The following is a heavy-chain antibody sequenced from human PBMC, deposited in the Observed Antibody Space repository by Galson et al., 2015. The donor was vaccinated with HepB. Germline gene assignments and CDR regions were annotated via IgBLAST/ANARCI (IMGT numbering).Heavy chain of an antibody. J-gene: IGHJ4*02. Sequence: SLRLSCAASGFTFSSYGMHWVRQAPGKGLEWVAFIRYDGSNKYYADSVKGRFTISRDNSKNTLYLQMNSLRAEDTAVYYCAKDSTPSKRQQLVWHYFDYWGQGTLVTVSS. D-gene: IGHD6-13*01. CDR1: GFTFSSYG. CDR2: IRYDGSNK. CDR3: AKDSTPSKRQQLVWHYFDY. V-gene: IGHV3-30*02.